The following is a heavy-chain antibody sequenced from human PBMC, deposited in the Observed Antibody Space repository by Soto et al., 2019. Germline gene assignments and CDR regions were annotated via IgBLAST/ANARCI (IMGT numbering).Heavy chain of an antibody. V-gene: IGHV1-24*01. CDR2: FDPEDGET. J-gene: IGHJ4*02. CDR1: GYTLTELS. D-gene: IGHD3-22*01. Sequence: GDSVKVSCKVSGYTLTELSMHWVRQAPGKGLEWMGGFDPEDGETIYAQKFQGRVTMTEDTSTDTAYMELSSLRSEDTAVYYCATPPYDSSGYWGYGPWYYFDYWGQGTLVTVSS. CDR3: ATPPYDSSGYWGYGPWYYFDY.